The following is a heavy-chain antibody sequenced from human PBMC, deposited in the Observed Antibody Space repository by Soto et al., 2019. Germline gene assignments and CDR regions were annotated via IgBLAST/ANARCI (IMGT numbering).Heavy chain of an antibody. J-gene: IGHJ3*02. CDR1: GVTFSSYS. Sequence: GGSLRLSCASSGVTFSSYSMNWVRQAPGKGLEWVSYISSSSSTIYYADSVKGRFTISRDNAKNSLYLQMNSLRAEDTAVYYCARGDYYDTSGPFSDAFDIWGQGTMVTVSS. CDR2: ISSSSSTI. CDR3: ARGDYYDTSGPFSDAFDI. D-gene: IGHD3-22*01. V-gene: IGHV3-48*01.